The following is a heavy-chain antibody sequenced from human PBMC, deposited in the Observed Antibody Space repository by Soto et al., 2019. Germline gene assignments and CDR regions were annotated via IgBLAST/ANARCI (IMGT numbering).Heavy chain of an antibody. CDR1: GYTFSSSP. CDR2: INTANADT. CDR3: ARDEGVASGN. Sequence: ASVKVSCKASGYTFSSSPLHWVRQAPGERPEWMGWINTANADTKYSQQFQDRVTLTRDTYASTADMEVSSLTPEDTAVYYCARDEGVASGNWGQGTLVTLSS. D-gene: IGHD5-12*01. V-gene: IGHV1-3*04. J-gene: IGHJ4*02.